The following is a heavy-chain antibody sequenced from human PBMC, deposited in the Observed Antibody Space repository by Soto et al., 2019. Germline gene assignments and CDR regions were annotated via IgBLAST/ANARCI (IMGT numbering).Heavy chain of an antibody. CDR2: ITRKSDGGTI. D-gene: IGHD2-2*01. J-gene: IGHJ5*02. V-gene: IGHV3-15*01. Sequence: DVQLVESGGGLVKPGGSLRLSCAASGFGFSDVWMTWVRQAPGKGLEWVGRITRKSDGGTIDYAAPVKGRLTISRDDVKKTVFVQMQSMKSADTSLYFCPVAAQCSSTTCPEALDPWDQGTMVIVS. CDR1: GFGFSDVW. CDR3: PVAAQCSSTTCPEALDP.